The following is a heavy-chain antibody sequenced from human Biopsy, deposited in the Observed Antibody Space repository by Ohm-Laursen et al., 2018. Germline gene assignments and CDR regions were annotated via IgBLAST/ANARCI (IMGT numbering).Heavy chain of an antibody. J-gene: IGHJ4*02. V-gene: IGHV1-46*01. CDR2: INPSGPTT. Sequence: SVKVSCNASGYTFAGYYLHWVRQAPGQGLEWMRMINPSGPTTSYPQIFQGRVTMTRDTSKSTVYMELSSLRSADTAVYFCARNTGWYGDLYYFDYWGQGTLVTVSS. D-gene: IGHD6-19*01. CDR3: ARNTGWYGDLYYFDY. CDR1: GYTFAGYY.